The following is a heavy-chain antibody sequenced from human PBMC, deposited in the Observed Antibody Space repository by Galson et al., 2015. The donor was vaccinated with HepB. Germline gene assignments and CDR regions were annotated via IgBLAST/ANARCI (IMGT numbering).Heavy chain of an antibody. CDR3: GSLWSGYYVDY. Sequence: QVQLQESGPRLVKPSETLSLTCTVSGGSVSSGSYYWSWIRQPPGKGLEWIGYIYYSGSTNYNPSLKSRVTISVDTSKNQFSLKLSSVTAADTAVYYCGSLWSGYYVDYWGQGTLVTVSS. D-gene: IGHD3-3*01. CDR2: IYYSGST. V-gene: IGHV4-61*01. CDR1: GGSVSSGSYY. J-gene: IGHJ4*02.